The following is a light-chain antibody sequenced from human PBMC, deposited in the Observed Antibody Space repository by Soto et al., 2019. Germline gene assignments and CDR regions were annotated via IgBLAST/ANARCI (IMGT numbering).Light chain of an antibody. V-gene: IGLV1-44*01. Sequence: SVLTQPPSASGTPGQRVTISCSGSSSNSGSNTVNWYQQLPGTAPKLLIYNTKQRPSGVPDRFSGTQSGTSASLAISGLQSEDEADYYCAAWDGTLNGYVFGTGTKVTVL. CDR2: NTK. CDR3: AAWDGTLNGYV. J-gene: IGLJ1*01. CDR1: SSNSGSNT.